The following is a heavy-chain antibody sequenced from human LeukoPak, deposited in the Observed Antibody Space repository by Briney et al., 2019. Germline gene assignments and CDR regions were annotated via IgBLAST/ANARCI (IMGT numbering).Heavy chain of an antibody. CDR3: ARSGAYGSGSYLSY. D-gene: IGHD3-10*01. V-gene: IGHV1-2*02. CDR1: GYTFTGYY. Sequence: ASVKVSCKASGYTFTGYYMHWVRQAPGQGLEWMGWINPNSGGTNYAQKFQGRVTMTRDTSISTAYMELGRLRSDDMAVYYCARSGAYGSGSYLSYWGQGTLVTVSS. CDR2: INPNSGGT. J-gene: IGHJ4*02.